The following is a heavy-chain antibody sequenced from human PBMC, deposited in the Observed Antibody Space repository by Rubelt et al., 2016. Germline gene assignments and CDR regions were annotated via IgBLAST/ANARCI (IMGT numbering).Heavy chain of an antibody. J-gene: IGHJ4*02. D-gene: IGHD1-14*01. CDR3: AGQRNTARRPPHPKFDY. CDR2: INHSGST. V-gene: IGHV4-34*01. CDR1: GGSFSGYY. Sequence: QVQLQQWGAGLLKPSETLSLTCAVYGGSFSGYYWSWIRQPPGKGLEWIGEINHSGSTNYNPSLKGRVTISVDTSKNQFCLKLSSWTAADTAVYYCAGQRNTARRPPHPKFDYWGQGTLVTVSS.